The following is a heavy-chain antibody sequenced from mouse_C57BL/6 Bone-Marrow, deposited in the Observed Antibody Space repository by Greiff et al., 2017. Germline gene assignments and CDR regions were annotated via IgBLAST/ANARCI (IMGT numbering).Heavy chain of an antibody. CDR3: ARGNYGSSYHWYFDV. D-gene: IGHD1-1*01. J-gene: IGHJ1*03. Sequence: QVQLQQPGAELVKPGASVKLSCKASGYTFTSYWMQWVKQRPGQGLEWIGEIDPSDSYTNYNQKFKGKATLTVDTSSSTAYMQLSSLTSEDSAVYYCARGNYGSSYHWYFDVWGTGTTVTVSS. CDR2: IDPSDSYT. V-gene: IGHV1-50*01. CDR1: GYTFTSYW.